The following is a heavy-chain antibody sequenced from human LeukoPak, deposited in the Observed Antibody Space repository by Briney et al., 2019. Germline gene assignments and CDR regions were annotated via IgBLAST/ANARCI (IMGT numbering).Heavy chain of an antibody. CDR1: GVSISSRTYY. J-gene: IGHJ3*02. D-gene: IGHD3-10*01. CDR2: IYYSGST. Sequence: SETLSLTCTVSGVSISSRTYYWAWIRQPPGKGLEWIGSIYYSGSTYYNPSLKSRVTIYVDTSKNQFSLKLSSVTAADTAVYYCARGRIRFALWFGESPTAFDIWGQGTMVTVSS. CDR3: ARGRIRFALWFGESPTAFDI. V-gene: IGHV4-39*01.